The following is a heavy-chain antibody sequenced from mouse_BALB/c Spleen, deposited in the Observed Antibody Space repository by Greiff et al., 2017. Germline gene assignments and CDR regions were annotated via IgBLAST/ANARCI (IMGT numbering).Heavy chain of an antibody. J-gene: IGHJ2*01. CDR3: ARGDYDGYY. D-gene: IGHD2-3*01. CDR1: GFTFTDYY. V-gene: IGHV7-3*02. CDR2: IRNKANGYTT. Sequence: EVKLMESGGGLVQPGGSLRLSCATSGFTFTDYYMSWVRQPPGKALEWLGFIRNKANGYTTEYSASVKGRFTISRDNSQSILYLQMNTLRAEDSATYYCARGDYDGYYWGQGTTLTVSS.